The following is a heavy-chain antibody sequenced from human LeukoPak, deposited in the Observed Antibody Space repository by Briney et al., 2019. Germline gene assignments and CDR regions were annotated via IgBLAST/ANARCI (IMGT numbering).Heavy chain of an antibody. CDR1: GYSFTTYW. CDR2: IYPGDSES. Sequence: GESLKISCKTSGYSFTTYWIGWVRQMPGKGLEWMGIIYPGDSESRYSPSFQGQVTISADKSISTAFLQWNSLQASDTAMYYCARSDSGSYYGVDYWGQGTLVTVSS. V-gene: IGHV5-51*01. CDR3: ARSDSGSYYGVDY. D-gene: IGHD3-10*01. J-gene: IGHJ4*02.